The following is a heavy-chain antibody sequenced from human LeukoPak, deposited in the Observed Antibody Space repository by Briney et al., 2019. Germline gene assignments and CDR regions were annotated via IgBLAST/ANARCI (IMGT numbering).Heavy chain of an antibody. Sequence: PGGSLRLSCAASGFTVSSYWMSWVRQAPGKVLEWVASLKQDGSEKYYVDSVKGRFTISRDNAKTSLYLQMNSLRAEDTAVYYCARQIGWRDDFDIWGQGTVVIVSS. CDR2: LKQDGSEK. CDR1: GFTVSSYW. V-gene: IGHV3-7*01. J-gene: IGHJ3*02. CDR3: ARQIGWRDDFDI. D-gene: IGHD5-24*01.